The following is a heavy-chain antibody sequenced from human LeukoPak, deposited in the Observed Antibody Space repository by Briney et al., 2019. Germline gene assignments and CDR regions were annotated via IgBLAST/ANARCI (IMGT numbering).Heavy chain of an antibody. Sequence: SETLSLTCTVSGGSINSYYWSWTRQSPGKGLKWIGYIHYSGSTNYNPSLKSRVTISVDTSKNQFSLKLSSVTAADTAVYYCARGASYSAYWGQGTLVTVSS. J-gene: IGHJ4*02. V-gene: IGHV4-59*01. CDR1: GGSINSYY. CDR3: ARGASYSAY. CDR2: IHYSGST.